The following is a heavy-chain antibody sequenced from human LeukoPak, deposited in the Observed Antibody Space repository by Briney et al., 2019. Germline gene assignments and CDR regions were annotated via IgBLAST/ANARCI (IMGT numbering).Heavy chain of an antibody. CDR2: ISDDGSNK. D-gene: IGHD6-6*01. J-gene: IGHJ5*02. CDR1: GFTFSSYP. Sequence: PGGSLRLSCAAPGFTFSSYPMHWVRQAPGKGLEWVAVISDDGSNKYYADSVKGRFTISRDNSKNTLYLQMNSLRADDTAVYYCARDTPPKYSSSSVGWFDPWGQGTLVTVSS. V-gene: IGHV3-30*04. CDR3: ARDTPPKYSSSSVGWFDP.